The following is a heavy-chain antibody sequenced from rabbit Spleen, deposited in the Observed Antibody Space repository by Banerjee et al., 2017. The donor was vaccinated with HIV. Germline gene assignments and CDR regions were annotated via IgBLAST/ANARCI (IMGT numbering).Heavy chain of an antibody. CDR1: GFSFSSNY. CDR2: IYNGDGTT. CDR3: ARGRYTGGGGNGYSFNL. V-gene: IGHV1S47*01. Sequence: EESGGDLVKPGASLTLTCTASGFSFSSNYWICWVRQAPGKGPEWIACIYNGDGTTYYASWVNGRFTISRSTSLNTVTLQMTSLTATDTATYFCARGRYTGGGGNGYSFNLWGQGTLVTVS. J-gene: IGHJ4*01. D-gene: IGHD7-1*01.